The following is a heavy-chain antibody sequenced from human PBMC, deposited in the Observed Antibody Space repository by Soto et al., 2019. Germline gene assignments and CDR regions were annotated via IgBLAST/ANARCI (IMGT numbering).Heavy chain of an antibody. J-gene: IGHJ6*02. D-gene: IGHD3-10*01. V-gene: IGHV4-39*01. CDR1: GDSISSNSHY. Sequence: TSETLCLTWTVSGDSISSNSHYWGWIRQPPGKGLECIAHMHYGGNSDYNPSLRSRVTISLDTSKNQFSLNLYSVTAADTALYYCARQGFGAIHGLVDVWGHGTTVTVSS. CDR3: ARQGFGAIHGLVDV. CDR2: MHYGGNS.